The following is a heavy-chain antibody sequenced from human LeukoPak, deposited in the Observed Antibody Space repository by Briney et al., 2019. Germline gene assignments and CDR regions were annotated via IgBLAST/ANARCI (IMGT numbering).Heavy chain of an antibody. CDR3: AKWGPYDILTGRIN. J-gene: IGHJ4*02. Sequence: PGGSLRLSCAASGFTFSTYLMHWVRQAPGKGLVWVSRINTDGSITTYADSVKGRFTISRDNAKNTLYLQMNSLRDEDTAVYYCAKWGPYDILTGRINWGQGTLVTVSS. CDR1: GFTFSTYL. CDR2: INTDGSIT. V-gene: IGHV3-74*03. D-gene: IGHD3-9*01.